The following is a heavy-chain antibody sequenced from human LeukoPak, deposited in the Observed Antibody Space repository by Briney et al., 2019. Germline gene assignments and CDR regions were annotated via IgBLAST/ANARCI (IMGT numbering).Heavy chain of an antibody. V-gene: IGHV4-59*08. CDR3: ARRPFTTYYYGSGSYSQSGWFDP. J-gene: IGHJ5*02. CDR1: GGSISSYY. Sequence: SETLSHTCTVSGGSISSYYWSWIRQPPGKGLEWIGYIYYSGSTNYNPSLKSRVTISVDTSKNQFSLKLSSVTAADTAVYYCARRPFTTYYYGSGSYSQSGWFDPWGQGTLVTVSS. D-gene: IGHD3-10*01. CDR2: IYYSGST.